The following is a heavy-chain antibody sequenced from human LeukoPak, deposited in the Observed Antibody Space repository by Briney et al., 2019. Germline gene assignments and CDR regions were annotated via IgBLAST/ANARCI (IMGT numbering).Heavy chain of an antibody. CDR1: GDSFSINSAA. D-gene: IGHD6-19*01. J-gene: IGHJ4*02. CDR3: ARSPSPYSSGWYFDY. V-gene: IGHV6-1*01. Sequence: SQTLSLTCAISGDSFSINSAAWNWIRQSPSRGLEWLGRTYQRSKWYNDYAVSVKSRITINPDISKNQFSLQLNSVTPEDTAVYYCARSPSPYSSGWYFDYWGQGTLVTVSS. CDR2: TYQRSKWYN.